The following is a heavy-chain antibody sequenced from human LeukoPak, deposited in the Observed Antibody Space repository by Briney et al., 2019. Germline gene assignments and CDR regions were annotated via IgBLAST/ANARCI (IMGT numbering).Heavy chain of an antibody. J-gene: IGHJ4*02. D-gene: IGHD3-10*01. V-gene: IGHV3-33*01. Sequence: GGSLRLSCAASGFTFGSYGMHWVRQAPGKGLEWVAVIWYDGSNKYYADSVKGRFTISRDNSKNTLYLQMNSLRAEDTAVYYCARDRGITMVRGLLYWGQGTLVTVSS. CDR2: IWYDGSNK. CDR3: ARDRGITMVRGLLY. CDR1: GFTFGSYG.